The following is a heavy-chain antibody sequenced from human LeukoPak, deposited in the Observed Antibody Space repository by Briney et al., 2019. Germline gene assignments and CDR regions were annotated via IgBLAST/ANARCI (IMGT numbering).Heavy chain of an antibody. Sequence: SETLSLTCAVYGESFSGYYWSWIRQPPGKGLEWIGEINHSGRTNYNPSLKSRVTISVDTSKKQFSLKLSSVTAADTAVYYCARGVDYYGVWGQGTLVTVSS. CDR2: INHSGRT. CDR3: ARGVDYYGV. J-gene: IGHJ4*02. D-gene: IGHD3-10*01. CDR1: GESFSGYY. V-gene: IGHV4-34*01.